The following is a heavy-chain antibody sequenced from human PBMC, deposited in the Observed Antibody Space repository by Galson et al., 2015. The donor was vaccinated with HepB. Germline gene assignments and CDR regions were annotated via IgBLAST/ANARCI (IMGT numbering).Heavy chain of an antibody. CDR2: INAGNGNT. J-gene: IGHJ5*02. Sequence: SVKVSCKASGYTFTSYAMHWVRQAPGQRLEWMGWINAGNGNTKYSQKFQGRVTITRDTSASTAYMELSSLRSEDTAVYYCARDGEGVWFGELLAPAGWFDPWGQGTLVTVSS. CDR1: GYTFTSYA. CDR3: ARDGEGVWFGELLAPAGWFDP. D-gene: IGHD3-10*01. V-gene: IGHV1-3*01.